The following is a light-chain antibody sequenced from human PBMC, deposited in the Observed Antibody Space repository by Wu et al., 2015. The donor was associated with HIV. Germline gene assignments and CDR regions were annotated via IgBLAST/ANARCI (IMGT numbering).Light chain of an antibody. CDR2: GAS. CDR3: QHYNNWPLI. J-gene: IGKJ4*01. V-gene: IGKV3-15*01. Sequence: EIVMTQSPATLSVSPGERATLSCRASQSVSTNLAWHQQKPGQAPRLLIHGASTRATGIPARFSGSGSGTEFTLTISSLQSEDFAVYYCQHYNNWPLIFGGGTNVEIK. CDR1: QSVSTN.